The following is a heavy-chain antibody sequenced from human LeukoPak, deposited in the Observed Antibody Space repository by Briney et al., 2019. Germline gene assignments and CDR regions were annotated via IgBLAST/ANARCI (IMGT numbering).Heavy chain of an antibody. CDR1: GASFSSYA. Sequence: PGGYLRLSCAASGASFSSYAMNWVRQAPGKGLEWVSAISDSGGSTYYADSVKGRFTISRDNSKNTLYLQMNSLRAEDTAVYYCAKGARFLEWPSFDYWGQGTLVTVSS. CDR2: ISDSGGST. V-gene: IGHV3-23*01. J-gene: IGHJ4*02. CDR3: AKGARFLEWPSFDY. D-gene: IGHD3-3*01.